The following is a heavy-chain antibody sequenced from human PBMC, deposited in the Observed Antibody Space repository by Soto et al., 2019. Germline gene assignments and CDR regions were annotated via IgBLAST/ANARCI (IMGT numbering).Heavy chain of an antibody. D-gene: IGHD3-22*01. V-gene: IGHV5-10-1*01. CDR2: IDPSDSYT. CDR1: GYSFTSYW. CDR3: ARVRRDYDSSGYYYYYGMDV. J-gene: IGHJ6*02. Sequence: GESLXISCKGSGYSFTSYWISWVRQMPGKGLEWMGRIDPSDSYTNYSPSFQGHVTISADKSISTAYLQWSSLKASDTAMYYCARVRRDYDSSGYYYYYGMDVWGQGTTVTVSS.